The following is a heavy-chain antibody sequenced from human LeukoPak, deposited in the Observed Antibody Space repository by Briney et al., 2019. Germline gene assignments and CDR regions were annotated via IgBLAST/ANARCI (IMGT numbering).Heavy chain of an antibody. CDR1: GFTFSGYS. D-gene: IGHD6-13*01. V-gene: IGHV3-21*01. CDR3: ARDGRSAWYEDS. J-gene: IGHJ4*02. Sequence: PGGSLRLSCAASGFTFSGYSMNWVRQAPGKGLEWVSSISSTSSYIYYADSVKGRFTISRDNAKSSLFLQMNNVRVEDAAVYFCARDGRSAWYEDSWGQGTLVTVSS. CDR2: ISSTSSYI.